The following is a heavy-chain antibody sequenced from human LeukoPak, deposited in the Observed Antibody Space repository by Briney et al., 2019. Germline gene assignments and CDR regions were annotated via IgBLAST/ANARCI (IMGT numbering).Heavy chain of an antibody. J-gene: IGHJ4*02. CDR3: HDDKSFDY. CDR2: IRYDGSNK. D-gene: IGHD3-3*01. Sequence: GGSLRLSCAASGFTFSSYGMHWVRQAPGKGLEWVAFIRYDGSNKYYADSVKGRLTISRDNSKNTLYLQMNSLRAEDTAVYYCHDDKSFDYWGQGTLVTVSS. CDR1: GFTFSSYG. V-gene: IGHV3-30*02.